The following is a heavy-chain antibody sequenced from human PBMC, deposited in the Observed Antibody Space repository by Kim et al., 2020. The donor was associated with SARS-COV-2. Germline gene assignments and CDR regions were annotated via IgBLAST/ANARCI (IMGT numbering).Heavy chain of an antibody. V-gene: IGHV4-59*08. D-gene: IGHD5-18*01. J-gene: IGHJ4*02. CDR2: IYYSGST. Sequence: SETLSLTCTVSGGSISSYYWSWIRQPPGKGLEWIGYIYYSGSTNYNPSLKSRVTISVDTSKNQFSLKLSSVTAADTAVYYCARTGGYSYGYYFDYWGQGTLVTVSS. CDR3: ARTGGYSYGYYFDY. CDR1: GGSISSYY.